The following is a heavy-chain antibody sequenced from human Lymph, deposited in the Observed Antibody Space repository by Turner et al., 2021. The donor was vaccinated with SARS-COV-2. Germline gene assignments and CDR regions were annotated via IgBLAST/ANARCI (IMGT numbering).Heavy chain of an antibody. CDR1: GFTFSSYE. CDR2: SSSSGSTI. V-gene: IGHV3-48*03. CDR3: ARGALEYSSYFYYYGMDV. D-gene: IGHD6-6*01. Sequence: EVQLVESGGGLVQPGGSLRLSCAASGFTFSSYEMNWVRQAPGKGLEWVSYSSSSGSTIYYADSVKGRFTISRDNAKNSLYLQMNSLIAEDTAVYYCARGALEYSSYFYYYGMDVWGQGTTVTVSS. J-gene: IGHJ6*02.